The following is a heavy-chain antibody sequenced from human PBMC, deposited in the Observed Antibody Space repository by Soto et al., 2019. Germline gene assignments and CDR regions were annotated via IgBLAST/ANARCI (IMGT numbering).Heavy chain of an antibody. CDR1: GGSISSGGYY. J-gene: IGHJ4*02. D-gene: IGHD3-3*01. CDR3: ARVRFLEWWVGY. Sequence: SETLSLTCTVSGGSISSGGYYWSWIRQHPGKGLEWIGYIYYSGSTYYNPSLKSRVTISVDTYKNQFSLKLSSVTAADTAVHYSARVRFLEWWVGYWGQGTLVTVSS. V-gene: IGHV4-31*03. CDR2: IYYSGST.